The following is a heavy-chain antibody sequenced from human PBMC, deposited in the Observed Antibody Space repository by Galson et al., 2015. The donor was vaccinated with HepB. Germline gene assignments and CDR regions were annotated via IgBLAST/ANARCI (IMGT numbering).Heavy chain of an antibody. CDR3: ARVNTWQTRGDFDY. D-gene: IGHD1/OR15-1a*01. Sequence: SVKVSCKASGYTFTGYYMHWVRQAPGQGLEWMGWINPNSGGTNYAQKFQGRVTMTRDASISTAYMELSRLRSDDTAMYYCARVNTWQTRGDFDYWGQGTLVTVSS. J-gene: IGHJ4*02. CDR1: GYTFTGYY. CDR2: INPNSGGT. V-gene: IGHV1-2*02.